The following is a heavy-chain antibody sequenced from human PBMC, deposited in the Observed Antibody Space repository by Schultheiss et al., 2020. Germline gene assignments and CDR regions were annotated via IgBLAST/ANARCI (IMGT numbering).Heavy chain of an antibody. D-gene: IGHD4-17*01. J-gene: IGHJ5*02. Sequence: GGSMRLSCAASGFTFSRYAMHWVRQAPDRGLEWVAIISFDGYSEYYANSVEGRFTISRDNFKNTVSLQMNSLRTEDTGVYYCARGTGTTVTGPWGQGTLV. CDR2: ISFDGYSE. CDR3: ARGTGTTVTGP. V-gene: IGHV3-30-3*01. CDR1: GFTFSRYA.